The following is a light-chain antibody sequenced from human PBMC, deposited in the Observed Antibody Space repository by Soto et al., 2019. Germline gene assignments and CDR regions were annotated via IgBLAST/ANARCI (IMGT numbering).Light chain of an antibody. V-gene: IGKV1-39*01. Sequence: DIQMTQSPSSLSASVGDRVTITCRASQSIGKHLNWYQQKPGKAPKFLIYAASNSQSGVPSRFSGSGSGTDFTLTVNSLQPEDFATYYCQQGYTSAITFGQGTRLEIK. CDR1: QSIGKH. CDR2: AAS. J-gene: IGKJ5*01. CDR3: QQGYTSAIT.